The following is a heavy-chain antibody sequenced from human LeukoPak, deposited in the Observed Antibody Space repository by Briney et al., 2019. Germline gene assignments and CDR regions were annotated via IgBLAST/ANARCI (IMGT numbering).Heavy chain of an antibody. J-gene: IGHJ4*02. V-gene: IGHV3-23*01. CDR3: AKPLEKYTYGGNFDY. CDR2: ISSSADST. D-gene: IGHD4-23*01. Sequence: GGSLRLSCEASGFTFSSYAMSGVRQAPGKGLAWVSVISSSADSTYYADSVKGRFTISRDNSKNTLYLQVNNLRAEDTAVYYCAKPLEKYTYGGNFDYWGQGILVTVSS. CDR1: GFTFSSYA.